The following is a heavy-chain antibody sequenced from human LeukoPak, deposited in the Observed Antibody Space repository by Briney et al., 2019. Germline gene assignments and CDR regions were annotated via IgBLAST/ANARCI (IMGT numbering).Heavy chain of an antibody. CDR3: ARDMLEFRSGGSPDLLDY. J-gene: IGHJ4*02. Sequence: ASVKVSCKASGYTFTSYGISWVRQAPGQGLEWMGWISAYNGNTNYAQKLQGRVTMTTDTSTSTAYMELRSLRSDDTAVYYCARDMLEFRSGGSPDLLDYWGQGTLVTVSS. CDR2: ISAYNGNT. D-gene: IGHD2-15*01. CDR1: GYTFTSYG. V-gene: IGHV1-18*04.